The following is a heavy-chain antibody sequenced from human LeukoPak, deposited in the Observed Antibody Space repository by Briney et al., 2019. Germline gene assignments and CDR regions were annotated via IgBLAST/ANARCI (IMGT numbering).Heavy chain of an antibody. D-gene: IGHD6-13*01. CDR2: ISSSSSYM. CDR3: AMSIAAAGTFDY. V-gene: IGHV3-21*01. CDR1: GFTFSSYS. Sequence: GGSLRLSCAASGFTFSSYSMNWVRQAPGKGLEWVSSISSSSSYMYYADSVKGRFTISRDNAKNSLYLQMNSLRAEDTAVYYCAMSIAAAGTFDYWGQGTLVTVSS. J-gene: IGHJ4*02.